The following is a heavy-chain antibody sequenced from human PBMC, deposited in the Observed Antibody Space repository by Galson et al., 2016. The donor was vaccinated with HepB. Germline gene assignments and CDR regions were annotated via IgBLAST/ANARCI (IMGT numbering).Heavy chain of an antibody. Sequence: TLSLTCTVSGAPISSGGFYWNWIRQSAGKGLEWIGRIYSRTTNYNPSLKSRVTISVDPSMNTFSLELTSVTAADTAIYYCARHRSSNSSVIVVFDLWGQGTMVTVSS. CDR2: IYSRTT. CDR3: ARHRSSNSSVIVVFDL. CDR1: GAPISSGGFY. V-gene: IGHV4-61*02. D-gene: IGHD6-6*01. J-gene: IGHJ3*01.